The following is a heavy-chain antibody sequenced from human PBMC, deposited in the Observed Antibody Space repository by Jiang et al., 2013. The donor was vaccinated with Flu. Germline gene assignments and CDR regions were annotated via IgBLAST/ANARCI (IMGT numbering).Heavy chain of an antibody. J-gene: IGHJ3*02. CDR3: TRDPSNYYFDSSPYYAFDI. D-gene: IGHD3-22*01. V-gene: IGHV4-38-2*02. Sequence: QPPGRGLEWIGSIIIVELRCPIRPSRVEVTISVDTSKNQFSLKLSSVAAADTAVYYCTRDPSNYYFDSSPYYAFDIWGQGTMVTISS. CDR2: IIIVELR.